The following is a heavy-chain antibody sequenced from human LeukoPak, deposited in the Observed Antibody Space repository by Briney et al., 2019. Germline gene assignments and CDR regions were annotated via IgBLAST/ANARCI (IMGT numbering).Heavy chain of an antibody. CDR3: ARLSYDFWSGPKPANYYFDF. D-gene: IGHD3-3*01. J-gene: IGHJ4*02. V-gene: IGHV4-39*01. CDR2: IFYSGST. Sequence: WVRQAPGKGLEWIGSIFYSGSTYYNPSLKSRVTISVDTFKSQFSLKLSSVTAADTAVYYCARLSYDFWSGPKPANYYFDFWSQGTLVTVSS.